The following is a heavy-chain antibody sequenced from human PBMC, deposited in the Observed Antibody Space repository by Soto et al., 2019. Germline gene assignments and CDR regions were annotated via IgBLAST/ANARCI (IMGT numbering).Heavy chain of an antibody. CDR2: IYYSGST. CDR3: ARHLAASYYDSSGYYSDDYYGMDV. J-gene: IGHJ6*02. V-gene: IGHV4-59*08. CDR1: GGSISSYY. Sequence: SETLSLTCTVSGGSISSYYWSWIRQPPGKGLEWIGYIYYSGSTNYNPSLKSRVTISVDTSKNQFSLKLSSVTAADTAVYYCARHLAASYYDSSGYYSDDYYGMDVWGQGT. D-gene: IGHD3-22*01.